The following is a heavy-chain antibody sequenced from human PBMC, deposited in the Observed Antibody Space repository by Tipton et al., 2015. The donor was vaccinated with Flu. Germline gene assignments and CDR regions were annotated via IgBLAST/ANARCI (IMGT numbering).Heavy chain of an antibody. V-gene: IGHV3-11*01. Sequence: QLVQSGGGLVKPGGSLRLSCAASGFTFSDYYMSWIRQAPGKGLEWVSHISSSGSTINYADSVKGRFTISRDNAKNSLYLQMNSLRAEDTAVYYCARRDYSNYVSDPKSRFDPWGQGILVTVSS. D-gene: IGHD4-11*01. J-gene: IGHJ5*02. CDR1: GFTFSDYY. CDR3: ARRDYSNYVSDPKSRFDP. CDR2: ISSSGSTI.